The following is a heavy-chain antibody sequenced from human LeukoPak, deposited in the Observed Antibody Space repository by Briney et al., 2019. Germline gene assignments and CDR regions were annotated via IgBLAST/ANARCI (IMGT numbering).Heavy chain of an antibody. J-gene: IGHJ5*02. V-gene: IGHV4-59*08. CDR2: IYYSGST. CDR1: GGSISSYY. D-gene: IGHD2-2*01. CDR3: ARRGHTGEYCSSTSCYEYGYNWFDP. Sequence: SETLSLTCTVSGGSISSYYWSWIRQPPGKGLEWIGYIYYSGSTNYNPSLKSRVTISVDTSKNQFSLKLSSVTAADTAVYYCARRGHTGEYCSSTSCYEYGYNWFDPWGQGTLVTVSS.